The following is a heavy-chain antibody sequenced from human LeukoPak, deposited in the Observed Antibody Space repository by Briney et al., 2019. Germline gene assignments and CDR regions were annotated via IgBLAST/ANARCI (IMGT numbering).Heavy chain of an antibody. CDR2: IIPIFGTA. V-gene: IGHV1-46*01. J-gene: IGHJ4*02. Sequence: ASVKVSCKASGYTFTGYYMHWVRQAPGQGLEWMGGIIPIFGTANYAQKFQGRVTMTRDMSTSTVYMELSSLRSEDTAVYYCARVGGYSGYEALDYWGQGTLVTVSS. CDR3: ARVGGYSGYEALDY. CDR1: GYTFTGYY. D-gene: IGHD5-12*01.